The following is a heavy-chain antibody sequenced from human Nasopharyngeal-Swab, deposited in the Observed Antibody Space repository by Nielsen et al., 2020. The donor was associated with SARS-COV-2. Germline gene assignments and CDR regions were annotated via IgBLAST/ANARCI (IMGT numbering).Heavy chain of an antibody. Sequence: ASVKVSCKASGYTFTSYGISWVRQAPGQGLEWMGWISAYNGNTTYAQKLQGRVTITADKSTSTAYMELSSLRSEDTAVYYCARYQLLSYSNYYWFDPWGQGTLVTVSS. J-gene: IGHJ5*02. CDR3: ARYQLLSYSNYYWFDP. CDR1: GYTFTSYG. D-gene: IGHD2-2*01. CDR2: ISAYNGNT. V-gene: IGHV1-18*01.